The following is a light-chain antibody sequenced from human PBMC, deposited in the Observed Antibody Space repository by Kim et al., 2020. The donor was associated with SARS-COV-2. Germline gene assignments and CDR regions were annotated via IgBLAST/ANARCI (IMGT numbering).Light chain of an antibody. Sequence: APVVNRLPITCRASQSVSDWLARYQQKPGKPPKLLISTTSTLESGVPSRFSGSGSGTEFTLTSSSLQTDDFATYYCQKYNTYSLTFGGGTKVDIK. J-gene: IGKJ4*02. V-gene: IGKV1-5*03. CDR2: TTS. CDR3: QKYNTYSLT. CDR1: QSVSDW.